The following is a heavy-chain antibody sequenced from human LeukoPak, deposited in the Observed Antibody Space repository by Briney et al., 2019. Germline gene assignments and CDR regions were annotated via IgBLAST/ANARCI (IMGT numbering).Heavy chain of an antibody. V-gene: IGHV3-48*03. CDR2: ISSSGSTI. CDR3: ARVTEGAVTAIRDDAFDI. D-gene: IGHD2-21*02. Sequence: GGSLRLSCAASGFTFSSYEMNWVRQAPGKGLEWVSYISSSGSTIYYADSVKGRFTISRDNAKNSLYLQMNSLRAEDTAVYYCARVTEGAVTAIRDDAFDIWGQGTMVTVSS. CDR1: GFTFSSYE. J-gene: IGHJ3*02.